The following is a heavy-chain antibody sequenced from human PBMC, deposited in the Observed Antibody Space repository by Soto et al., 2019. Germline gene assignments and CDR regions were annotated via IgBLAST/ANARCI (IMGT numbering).Heavy chain of an antibody. D-gene: IGHD1-26*01. CDR3: AKSGPTNYFDY. Sequence: PGGSLRLSCASSAFTFNTDAMNWVRQAPGKGLEWVSGISGGGRFTYYADSVKGRFTISRDDSKKMVFLHMNNLRAEDTAVYFCAKSGPTNYFDYWGQGSLVTVSS. J-gene: IGHJ4*02. V-gene: IGHV3-23*01. CDR2: ISGGGRFT. CDR1: AFTFNTDA.